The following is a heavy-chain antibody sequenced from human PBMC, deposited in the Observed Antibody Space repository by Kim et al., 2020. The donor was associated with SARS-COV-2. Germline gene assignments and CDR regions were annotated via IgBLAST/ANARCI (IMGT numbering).Heavy chain of an antibody. V-gene: IGHV3-30*18. Sequence: GGSLRLSCAVSGFTFSSYGMHWVRQAPGKGLEWVAVISYDGSNKYYADSVKGRFTISRDNSKNTVYLQMNSLRAEDTAVYYCAKDPYSSGWYGDYWGQGT. D-gene: IGHD6-19*01. CDR1: GFTFSSYG. CDR3: AKDPYSSGWYGDY. J-gene: IGHJ4*02. CDR2: ISYDGSNK.